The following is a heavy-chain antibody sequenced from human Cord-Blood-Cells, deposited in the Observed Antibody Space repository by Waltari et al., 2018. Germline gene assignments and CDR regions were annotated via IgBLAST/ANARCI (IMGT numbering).Heavy chain of an antibody. CDR1: GYTFTGYY. D-gene: IGHD4-17*01. V-gene: IGHV1-2*06. CDR3: ARDFDYGDYWYFDL. CDR2: INPNSGGT. J-gene: IGHJ2*01. Sequence: QVQLVQSGAEVKKPGAPVKVSCKASGYTFTGYYMHWVRQAPGQGLEWMGRINPNSGGTNYAQKFQGRVTMTRDTSISTAYMELSRLRSDDTAVYYCARDFDYGDYWYFDLWGRGTLVTVSS.